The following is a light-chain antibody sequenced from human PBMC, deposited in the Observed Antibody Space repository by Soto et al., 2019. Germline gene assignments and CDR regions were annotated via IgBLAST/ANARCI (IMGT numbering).Light chain of an antibody. Sequence: EIVLTQSPGTLSLSPGDRATLSYRASQSVSSSYLAWYQQKPGQAPRLLIYGASSRATGIPDRFSGSGSGTDFTLTISRLEPENFAVYYCQQYGSSPRTFGQGTRL. CDR1: QSVSSSY. V-gene: IGKV3-20*01. CDR3: QQYGSSPRT. CDR2: GAS. J-gene: IGKJ5*01.